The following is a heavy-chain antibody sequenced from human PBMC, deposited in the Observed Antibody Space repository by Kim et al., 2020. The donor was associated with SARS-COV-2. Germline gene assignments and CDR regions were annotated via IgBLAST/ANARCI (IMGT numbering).Heavy chain of an antibody. J-gene: IGHJ6*02. CDR2: ISAYNGNT. D-gene: IGHD6-19*01. CDR3: ARDRPVAVAGTWVDYYYGMDV. V-gene: IGHV1-18*01. CDR1: GYTFTSYG. Sequence: ASVKVSCKASGYTFTSYGISWVRQAPGQGLEWMGWISAYNGNTNYAQKPQGRVTMTTDTSTSTAYMELRSLRSDDTAVYYCARDRPVAVAGTWVDYYYGMDVWGQGTTVTVSS.